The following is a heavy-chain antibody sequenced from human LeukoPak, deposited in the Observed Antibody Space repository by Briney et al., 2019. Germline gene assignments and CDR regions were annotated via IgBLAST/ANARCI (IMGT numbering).Heavy chain of an antibody. J-gene: IGHJ4*02. CDR1: GFTFSAYS. D-gene: IGHD3-10*01. CDR2: ISSGGETT. Sequence: GGSLRLSCAGSGFTFSAYSIHWVRQAPGKGLEWVSYISSGGETTYYADSVKGRFTISRDNSKNTLYLQMNSLRAEDTAVYYCARHRGVITRDYFDYWGQGTLVTVSS. CDR3: ARHRGVITRDYFDY. V-gene: IGHV3-48*01.